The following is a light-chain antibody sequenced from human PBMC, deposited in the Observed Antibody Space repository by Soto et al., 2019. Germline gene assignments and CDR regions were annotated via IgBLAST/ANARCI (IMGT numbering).Light chain of an antibody. CDR1: TGAVTSGHY. Sequence: QIVVTQEPSLTVSPGGTVTLTCGSSTGAVTSGHYPYWFQQKPGQAPRTLIYDTTNKHSWTPARFSGSLLGGKAALTLAGAQTDDEADYYCLLSYSGTNWVFGGGTKLTVL. V-gene: IGLV7-46*01. J-gene: IGLJ3*02. CDR2: DTT. CDR3: LLSYSGTNWV.